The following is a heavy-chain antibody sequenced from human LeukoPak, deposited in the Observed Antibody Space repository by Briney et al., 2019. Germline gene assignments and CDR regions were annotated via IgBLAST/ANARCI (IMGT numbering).Heavy chain of an antibody. D-gene: IGHD2/OR15-2a*01. CDR1: GYTFISYT. V-gene: IGHV7-4-1*02. CDR3: ARGMCSDGVYYFLADY. Sequence: GASVKVSCKASGYTFISYTMNWVRQAPGQWLEWMGWINTNTGNPTYAQGFTGRFVFSLDTSVSTAYLQISSLKAEDTAVYYCARGMCSDGVYYFLADYWGQGTLVTVSS. CDR2: INTNTGNP. J-gene: IGHJ4*02.